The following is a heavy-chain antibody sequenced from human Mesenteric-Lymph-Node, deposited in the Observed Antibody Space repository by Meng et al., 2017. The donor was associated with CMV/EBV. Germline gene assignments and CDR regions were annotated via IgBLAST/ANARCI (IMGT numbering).Heavy chain of an antibody. Sequence: GGSLRLSCAASGFTFSNFVMSWVRQAPGKGLEWVSVIYSGGSSTYYADSVKGRFTISRDNSKNTLYLQMNSLRAEDTAVYYCAKGSGYSLLFDYWGQGTLVTVSS. CDR1: GFTFSNFV. J-gene: IGHJ4*02. D-gene: IGHD3-3*01. CDR2: IYSGGSST. CDR3: AKGSGYSLLFDY. V-gene: IGHV3-23*03.